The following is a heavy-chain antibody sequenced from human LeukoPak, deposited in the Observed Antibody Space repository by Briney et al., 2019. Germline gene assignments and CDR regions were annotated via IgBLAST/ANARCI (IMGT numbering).Heavy chain of an antibody. CDR2: IHYRGNTYSGST. D-gene: IGHD1-14*01. CDR1: GGSISSGTYY. CDR3: ARHNPYFDY. Sequence: SETLSLTCTVSGGSISSGTYYWGWVRQPPGKGLEWIGNIHYRGNTYSGSTYYNPSLKSRVTISVDTSKNQFSLKLNSVTAADMALYYCARHNPYFDYWGQGTLVTVSS. V-gene: IGHV4-39*01. J-gene: IGHJ4*02.